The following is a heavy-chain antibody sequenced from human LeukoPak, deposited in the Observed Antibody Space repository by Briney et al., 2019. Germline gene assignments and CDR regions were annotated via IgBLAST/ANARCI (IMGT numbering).Heavy chain of an antibody. D-gene: IGHD6-19*01. CDR1: GFTFSNAW. CDR3: AKAAVAGFRWFDP. V-gene: IGHV3-23*01. Sequence: GGSLRLSRAASGFTFSNAWMSWVRQAPGKGLEWVSAISGSGGSTYYADSVKGRFTISRDNSKNTLYLQMSSLRAEDTAVYYCAKAAVAGFRWFDPWGQGTLVTVSS. J-gene: IGHJ5*02. CDR2: ISGSGGST.